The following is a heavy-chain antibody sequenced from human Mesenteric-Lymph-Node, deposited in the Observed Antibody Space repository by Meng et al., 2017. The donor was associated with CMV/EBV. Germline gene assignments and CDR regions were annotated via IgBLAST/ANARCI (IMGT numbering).Heavy chain of an antibody. D-gene: IGHD3-10*01. CDR3: ASPPLGSGIYYAY. V-gene: IGHV1-2*02. CDR1: GYTFTSYA. J-gene: IGHJ4*02. Sequence: ASVKVSCKASGYTFTSYAMHWVRQAPGQGLEWMGWINPNTDDTHYAQKFQGRITLTRDTSISTAYMVLSSLTSDDTAVYYCASPPLGSGIYYAYWGQGTLVTVSS. CDR2: INPNTDDT.